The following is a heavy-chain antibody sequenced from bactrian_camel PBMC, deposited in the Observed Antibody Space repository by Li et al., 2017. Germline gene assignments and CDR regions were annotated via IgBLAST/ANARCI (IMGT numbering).Heavy chain of an antibody. Sequence: VQLVESGGDTVQPGGSLRLSCTVSGFSFSDNAMSWVRLAPGKGLEWVSTIRSGGDTTYYAESVKGRFTISRDNAKNTVYLQMNSLKSEDTALYYCASIAYYSDGHYYTDSTFGYWGQGTQVTVS. D-gene: IGHD2*01. CDR2: IRSGGDTT. CDR1: GFSFSDNA. J-gene: IGHJ6*01. V-gene: IGHV3S40*01. CDR3: ASIAYYSDGHYYTDSTFGY.